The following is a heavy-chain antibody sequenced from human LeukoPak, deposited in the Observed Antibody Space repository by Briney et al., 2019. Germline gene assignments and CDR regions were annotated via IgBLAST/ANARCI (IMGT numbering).Heavy chain of an antibody. CDR2: IGGSGGST. D-gene: IGHD4-23*01. CDR3: ARDEMTRDYGGNSGPLYY. J-gene: IGHJ4*02. V-gene: IGHV3-23*01. CDR1: GFTFSSYG. Sequence: GGSLRLSCAASGFTFSSYGMSWARQAPGKGLEWVSAIGGSGGSTYYADSVKGRFTISRDNSKNTLYLQMNSLRAEDTAVYYCARDEMTRDYGGNSGPLYYWGQGTLVTVSS.